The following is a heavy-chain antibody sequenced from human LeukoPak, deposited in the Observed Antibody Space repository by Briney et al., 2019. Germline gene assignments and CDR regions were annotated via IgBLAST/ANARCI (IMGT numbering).Heavy chain of an antibody. CDR1: GGSISSYY. CDR2: IYISGST. V-gene: IGHV4-4*07. CDR3: ARVIYDEGYYYMDV. D-gene: IGHD5/OR15-5a*01. Sequence: SETLSLTCTVSGGSISSYYWSWIRQPAGKGLEWIGRIYISGSTNYNPSLKSRVTMSVDTTKNQFSLKLSSVTAADTAVYYCARVIYDEGYYYMDVWGKGTTVTVSS. J-gene: IGHJ6*03.